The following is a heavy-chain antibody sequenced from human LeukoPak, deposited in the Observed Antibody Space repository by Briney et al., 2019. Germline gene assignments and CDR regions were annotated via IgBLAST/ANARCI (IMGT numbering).Heavy chain of an antibody. D-gene: IGHD6-19*01. CDR2: INHSGST. J-gene: IGHJ4*02. CDR3: ARGLGQSPWLDYFDY. V-gene: IGHV4-34*01. Sequence: PSETLSLTCTVSGGSISSYYWSWIRQPPGKGLEWIGEINHSGSTNYNPSLKSRVTISVDTSKSQFSLKLSSVTAADTAVYYCARGLGQSPWLDYFDYWGQGTLVTVSS. CDR1: GGSISSYY.